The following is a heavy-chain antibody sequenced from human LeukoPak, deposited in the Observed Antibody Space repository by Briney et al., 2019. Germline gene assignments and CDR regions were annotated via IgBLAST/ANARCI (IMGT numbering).Heavy chain of an antibody. CDR3: ARDGYGFRTFDY. D-gene: IGHD5-18*01. Sequence: SVTVSFTASGGTFSSYAISWVRQAPGQGLEWMGGIIPIFGTANYAQKFQGRVTITTDESTSTAYMELSSLRSEDTAVYYCARDGYGFRTFDYWGQGTLVTVSS. J-gene: IGHJ4*02. CDR1: GGTFSSYA. V-gene: IGHV1-69*05. CDR2: IIPIFGTA.